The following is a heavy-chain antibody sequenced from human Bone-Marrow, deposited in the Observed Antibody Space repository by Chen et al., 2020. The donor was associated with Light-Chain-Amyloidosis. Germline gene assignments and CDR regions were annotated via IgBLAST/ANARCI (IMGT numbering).Heavy chain of an antibody. V-gene: IGHV4-4*02. CDR1: GVSISSHNW. D-gene: IGHD4-17*01. J-gene: IGHJ4*02. CDR3: AKGLSQDYGDYGFDY. CDR2: ISHSGVT. Sequence: QVQLQESGPGLVKPSGTLSLTCAVSGVSISSHNWWSWVRQPPGKGLEWIGEISHSGVTAYTPSLKSRVTISIDKSKNRFSLELSSVTAADTAVYYCAKGLSQDYGDYGFDYWGQGTLVTVSS.